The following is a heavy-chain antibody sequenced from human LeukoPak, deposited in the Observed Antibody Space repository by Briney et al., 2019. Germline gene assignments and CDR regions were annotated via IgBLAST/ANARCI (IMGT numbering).Heavy chain of an antibody. Sequence: GASVKVSCKASGYTFTSHDINWVRQATGQGLEWMGWMNPSSVTTGSAQKFQGRVTMTWNTSISTAYMGLSGLRSEDTAVYYCARVAVAGTGDWFDPWGQGTLVTVSS. V-gene: IGHV1-8*01. D-gene: IGHD6-19*01. CDR1: GYTFTSHD. CDR3: ARVAVAGTGDWFDP. J-gene: IGHJ5*02. CDR2: MNPSSVTT.